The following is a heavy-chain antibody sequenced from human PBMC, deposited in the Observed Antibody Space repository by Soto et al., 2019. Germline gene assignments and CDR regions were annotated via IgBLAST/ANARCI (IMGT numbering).Heavy chain of an antibody. V-gene: IGHV1-69*13. J-gene: IGHJ6*02. CDR1: GGTFSSDT. D-gene: IGHD3-3*01. CDR3: ARDLGQTYYDFWSGYSPLYGMDV. CDR2: IIPIFGTA. Sequence: SVKVSCKASGGTFSSDTSSWVRQAPGQGLEWMGGIIPIFGTANYAQKFQGRVTITADESTSTAYMELSSLRSEDTAVYYCARDLGQTYYDFWSGYSPLYGMDVWGQGTTVTVSS.